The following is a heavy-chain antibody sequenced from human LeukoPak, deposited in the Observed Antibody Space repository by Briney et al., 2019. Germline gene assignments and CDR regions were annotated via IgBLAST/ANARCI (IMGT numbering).Heavy chain of an antibody. CDR1: GGSISTSNYY. V-gene: IGHV4-39*07. CDR3: ARGSGYYDFWSGYENRGWFDP. Sequence: SETLSLTCTVSGGSISTSNYYWGWIRQPPGKGLEWIGNIFYSGSTYYSPSLRSRVTISLDTSRNQFSLKLSSVTAADTAVYYCARGSGYYDFWSGYENRGWFDPRGQGTLVTVSS. J-gene: IGHJ5*02. CDR2: IFYSGST. D-gene: IGHD3-3*01.